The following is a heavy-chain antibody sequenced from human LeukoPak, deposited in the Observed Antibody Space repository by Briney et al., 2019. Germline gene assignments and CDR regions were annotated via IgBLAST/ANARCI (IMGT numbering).Heavy chain of an antibody. D-gene: IGHD3-22*01. J-gene: IGHJ5*02. V-gene: IGHV4-59*01. CDR3: ARDEDYYDSSGYYSGWFDP. Sequence: SETLSLTCTVSGGSISSYYWSWIRQPPGKGLEWIGYIYYSGSTNYNPSLKSRVTISVDTSKNQFSLKLSSVTAADTAVYYCARDEDYYDSSGYYSGWFDPWGQGTPVTVSS. CDR2: IYYSGST. CDR1: GGSISSYY.